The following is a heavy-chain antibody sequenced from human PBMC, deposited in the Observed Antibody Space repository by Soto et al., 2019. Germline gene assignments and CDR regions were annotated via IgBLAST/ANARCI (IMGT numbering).Heavy chain of an antibody. CDR1: GGTFSSYA. J-gene: IGHJ6*02. CDR3: ASDTITIFGVARMDTPYYYYGMDV. CDR2: IIPIFGTA. V-gene: IGHV1-69*13. D-gene: IGHD3-3*01. Sequence: VKVSCKASGGTFSSYAISWVRQAPGQGLEWMGGIIPIFGTANYAQKFQGRVTITADESTSTAYMELSSLRSEDTAVYYCASDTITIFGVARMDTPYYYYGMDVWGQGTTVTVSS.